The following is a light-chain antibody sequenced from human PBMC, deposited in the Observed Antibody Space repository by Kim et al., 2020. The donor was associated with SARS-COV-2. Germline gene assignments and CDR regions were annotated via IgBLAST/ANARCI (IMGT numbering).Light chain of an antibody. CDR3: QVWDSRV. V-gene: IGLV3-9*01. CDR2: RDF. J-gene: IGLJ2*01. CDR1: NIGSRN. Sequence: SVSVARGQTARITCGVKNIGSRNVHWNQQKPGQAPVLVIYRDFNRPSGIPERFSGSNSGNTATLTINRAQAGDEADYYCQVWDSRVFGGGTQLTVL.